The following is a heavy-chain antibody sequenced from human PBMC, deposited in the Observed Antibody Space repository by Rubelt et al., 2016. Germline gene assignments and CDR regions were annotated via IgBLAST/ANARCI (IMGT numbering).Heavy chain of an antibody. Sequence: QVQLQESGPGLVKPSDTLSLTCTVSGGSISSYYWSWIRQPPGKGLEWIGYIYYSGSTNYNPALKSRVTISIDTSKNQFSLKLSSVIAADTAVYYCAREGAAIDHWGQGTLVTVSS. CDR1: GGSISSYY. J-gene: IGHJ4*02. CDR3: AREGAAIDH. D-gene: IGHD3-16*01. V-gene: IGHV4-59*01. CDR2: IYYSGST.